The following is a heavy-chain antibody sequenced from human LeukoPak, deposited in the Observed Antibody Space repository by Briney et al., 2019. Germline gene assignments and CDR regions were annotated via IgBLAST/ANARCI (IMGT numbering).Heavy chain of an antibody. D-gene: IGHD2/OR15-2a*01. V-gene: IGHV3-30-3*01. Sequence: GRSLRLSCAASGFTFSSYAMHWVRQAPGKGLEWVAVISYDGSNKYYADSVKGRFTISRDNSKNTLYLQMNSLRAEDTAVYYCARDREVNIRSNYYFDYWGQGTLVTVSS. CDR2: ISYDGSNK. J-gene: IGHJ4*02. CDR1: GFTFSSYA. CDR3: ARDREVNIRSNYYFDY.